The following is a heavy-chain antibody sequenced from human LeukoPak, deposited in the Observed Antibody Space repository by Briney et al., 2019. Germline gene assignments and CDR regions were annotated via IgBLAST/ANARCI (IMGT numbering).Heavy chain of an antibody. CDR3: ARDLLYYDILTGYYL. D-gene: IGHD3-9*01. V-gene: IGHV3-33*01. CDR2: IWYDGSNK. CDR1: GFTFSSYG. Sequence: GRSLRLSCAASGFTFSSYGMHWVRQTPGKGLEWVAVIWYDGSNKYYADSVEGRFTISRDNSKNTLYLQMNSLRAEDTAVYYCARDLLYYDILTGYYLWGQGTLVTVSS. J-gene: IGHJ4*02.